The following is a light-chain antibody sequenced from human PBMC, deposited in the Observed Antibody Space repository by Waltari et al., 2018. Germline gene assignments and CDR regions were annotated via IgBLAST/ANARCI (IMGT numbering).Light chain of an antibody. CDR2: KAS. V-gene: IGKV1-5*03. CDR1: QSIPRW. J-gene: IGKJ3*01. Sequence: DIQMTQSPSTLSVSVGDRVTITCRASQSIPRWLAWYQQKPGKAPKLLIYKASIVESGVPSRFSGGGSGTEFTLTISSLQPDDFATYYCQHYDSYSTTFGRGTKIEIK. CDR3: QHYDSYSTT.